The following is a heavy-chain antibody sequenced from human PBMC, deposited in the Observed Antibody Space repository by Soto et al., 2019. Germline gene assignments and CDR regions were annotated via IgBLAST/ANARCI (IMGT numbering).Heavy chain of an antibody. J-gene: IGHJ6*03. CDR2: ISGSGST. CDR3: AKALRFTFTTGYSMDV. CDR1: GFTVSSYA. D-gene: IGHD3-16*01. V-gene: IGHV3-23*01. Sequence: EVELLESGGGLEQPGGSLRLSCAASGFTVSSYAMSWVRQAPGKGLEWVSVISGSGSTYSADSVKGRFTISRDSSKNTVYLQMNSLRAEDTAVYYCAKALRFTFTTGYSMDVWGRGTTVTVSS.